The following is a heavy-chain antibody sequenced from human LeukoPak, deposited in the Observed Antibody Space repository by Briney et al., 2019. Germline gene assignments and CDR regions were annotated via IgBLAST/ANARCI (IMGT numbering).Heavy chain of an antibody. D-gene: IGHD6-25*01. J-gene: IGHJ4*02. CDR2: IYHSGST. CDR1: GGSINPYY. V-gene: IGHV4-59*04. CDR3: ARLDKGIKAAHFDY. Sequence: MPSETLSLTCTVSGGSINPYYWSWIRQPPGKGLEWIGYIYHSGSTYYNPSLKSRVTISVDRSKNQFSLKLSSVTAADTAIYYCARLDKGIKAAHFDYWGQGTLVTVSS.